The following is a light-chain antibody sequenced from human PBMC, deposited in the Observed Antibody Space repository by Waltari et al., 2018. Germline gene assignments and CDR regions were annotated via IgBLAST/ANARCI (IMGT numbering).Light chain of an antibody. V-gene: IGKV1-33*01. J-gene: IGKJ4*01. CDR3: QQYYDLPLT. CDR2: DAS. CDR1: QDIRNF. Sequence: DIQMTQSPSSLSASVGAIVSITCQASQDIRNFLNWYQLKPGKSHKVLIYDASNLETGVPSRFSGRKSGTEFTLTISGLQPEDFATYFCQQYYDLPLTFGGGTKVEI.